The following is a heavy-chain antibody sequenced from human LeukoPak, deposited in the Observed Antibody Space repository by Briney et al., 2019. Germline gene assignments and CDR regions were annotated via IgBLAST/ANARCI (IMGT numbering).Heavy chain of an antibody. D-gene: IGHD3-10*01. CDR3: ARQNFVSGGSSDY. V-gene: IGHV3-33*03. CDR1: GFTFSSYG. CDR2: IWYDGSNK. J-gene: IGHJ4*02. Sequence: GRSLRLSCAASGFTFSSYGMHWVRQAPGKGLEWVAVIWYDGSNKYYADSVKGRFTISRDNAKNTLYLQLNSLRAEDTAVYCCARQNFVSGGSSDYWGQGTLVTVSS.